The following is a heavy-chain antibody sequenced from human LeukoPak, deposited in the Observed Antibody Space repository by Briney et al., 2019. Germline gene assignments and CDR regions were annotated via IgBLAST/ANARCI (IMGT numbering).Heavy chain of an antibody. CDR1: GFTFSNAW. CDR3: ASGSGSYRTPYYYMDV. J-gene: IGHJ6*03. D-gene: IGHD3-10*01. V-gene: IGHV3-53*01. CDR2: IYSGGST. Sequence: PGRSLRLSCAASGFTFSNAWMSSVRQAPGKGLEWVSVIYSGGSTYYADSVKGRFTISRDNSKNTLYLQMNSLRAEDTAVYYCASGSGSYRTPYYYMDVWGTGTTVTVSS.